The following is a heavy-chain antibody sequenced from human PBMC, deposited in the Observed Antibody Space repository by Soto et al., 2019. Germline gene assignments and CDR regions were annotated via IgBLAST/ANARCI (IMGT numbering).Heavy chain of an antibody. D-gene: IGHD2-21*02. CDR3: ARVLDCGGDCYTYYFDY. J-gene: IGHJ4*02. CDR2: ISAYNGNT. V-gene: IGHV1-18*01. Sequence: QVQLVQFGAEVKKPGASVKVSCKASGYAFTSYAISWVRQAPGQGLEWMGWISAYNGNTNYAQKLQGRVTMTTDTSTSTYYMELRSMRSDDTAVYYCARVLDCGGDCYTYYFDYWGQGTLVTVSS. CDR1: GYAFTSYA.